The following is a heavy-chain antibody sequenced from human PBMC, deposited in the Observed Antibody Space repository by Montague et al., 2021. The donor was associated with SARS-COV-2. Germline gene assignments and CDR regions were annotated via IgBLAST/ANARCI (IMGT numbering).Heavy chain of an antibody. CDR2: IYWDDDK. Sequence: PALVQPTQTLPLTCSFSGFSLSSTGVGVGWLRQPPGKSLEWLTLIYWDDDKRYNPSLSSRLAITKDTSKNQAVLTLSNLNAADTATYYCAHTNATGAWPIDYWGQGTLVTVSS. J-gene: IGHJ4*02. V-gene: IGHV2-5*02. CDR3: AHTNATGAWPIDY. D-gene: IGHD1-14*01. CDR1: GFSLSSTGVG.